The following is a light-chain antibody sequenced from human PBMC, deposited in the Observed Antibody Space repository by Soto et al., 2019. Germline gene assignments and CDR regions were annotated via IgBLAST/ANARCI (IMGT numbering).Light chain of an antibody. CDR2: DND. V-gene: IGLV1-51*01. CDR1: RYNIERNS. J-gene: IGLJ2*01. Sequence: QSVLTQPPSVSAAPGQRVTISCSGSRYNIERNSVSWYQQLPGTAPKLLIYDNDERPSGIPDRFSVSKSGSSVTLAITGLQTGDEADYYCGTWDSSLSAGVFGGGTKLTVL. CDR3: GTWDSSLSAGV.